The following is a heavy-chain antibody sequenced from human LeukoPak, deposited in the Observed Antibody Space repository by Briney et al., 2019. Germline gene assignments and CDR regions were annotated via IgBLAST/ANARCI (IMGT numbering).Heavy chain of an antibody. CDR1: GGSISSYY. CDR2: IYTSGST. Sequence: SETLSLTCTVSGGSISSYYWSWIRQPAGKGLEWIGRIYTSGSTNYNPSLKSRVTMSVDTSKNQFSLKLSSVTAADTAVYYCARGRYSSGWYAEYNWFDPWGQGTLVTVSS. V-gene: IGHV4-4*07. CDR3: ARGRYSSGWYAEYNWFDP. J-gene: IGHJ5*02. D-gene: IGHD6-19*01.